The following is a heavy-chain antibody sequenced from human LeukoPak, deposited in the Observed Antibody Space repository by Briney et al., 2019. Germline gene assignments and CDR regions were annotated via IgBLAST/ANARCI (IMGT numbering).Heavy chain of an antibody. D-gene: IGHD3-22*01. Sequence: GESLKISCKGSGYSFTSYWIGWVRQMPGKGLEWMGIIYPGDSDTRYRTSFQGQVTISADKSISTAYLQWSSLKTSDTAMYYCARRYYYDSSGYSYYFDYWGRGTLVTVSS. CDR3: ARRYYYDSSGYSYYFDY. CDR2: IYPGDSDT. CDR1: GYSFTSYW. J-gene: IGHJ4*02. V-gene: IGHV5-51*01.